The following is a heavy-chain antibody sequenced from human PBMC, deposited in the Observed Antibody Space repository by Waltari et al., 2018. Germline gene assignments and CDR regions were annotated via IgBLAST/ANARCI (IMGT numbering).Heavy chain of an antibody. D-gene: IGHD6-13*01. CDR2: IKQDGSEK. Sequence: EVQLVESGGGLAQPGGCLSLSCAASGLSFSNSWMTWVRQAAGKGPEWVANIKQDGSEKYYMDSVKGRFTISRDNAKNSLYLQMNNLRVEDTAVYYCTRGGRDSSWYWRDWGQGTLVTVSS. CDR1: GLSFSNSW. J-gene: IGHJ4*02. V-gene: IGHV3-7*01. CDR3: TRGGRDSSWYWRD.